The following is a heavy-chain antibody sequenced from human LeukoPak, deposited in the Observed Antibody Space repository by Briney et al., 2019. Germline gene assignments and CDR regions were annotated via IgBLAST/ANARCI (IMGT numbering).Heavy chain of an antibody. CDR2: ISGSGGST. Sequence: GTLRLSCAASGFTFSSYGMSWVRQAPGKGLEWVSAISGSGGSTYYADSVKGRFTISRDNSKNTLYLQMNSLRTEDTAVYYCAKDGGQKIYYYFMDVWGKGTTVTISS. V-gene: IGHV3-23*01. D-gene: IGHD3-16*01. CDR3: AKDGGQKIYYYFMDV. J-gene: IGHJ6*03. CDR1: GFTFSSYG.